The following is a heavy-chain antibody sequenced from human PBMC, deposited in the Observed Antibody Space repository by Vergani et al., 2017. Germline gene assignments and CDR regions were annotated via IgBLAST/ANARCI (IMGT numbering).Heavy chain of an antibody. J-gene: IGHJ6*02. Sequence: QVQLQESGPGLVKPSETLSLTCTVSGGSISSYYWSWIRQPPGKGLEWIGYIYYSGSTNYNPSLKSRVTISVDTSKNQFSLKLSSVTAADTAVYYCARDLAGLAGMDVWGQGTTVTVSS. CDR3: ARDLAGLAGMDV. D-gene: IGHD6-19*01. CDR1: GGSISSYY. CDR2: IYYSGST. V-gene: IGHV4-59*12.